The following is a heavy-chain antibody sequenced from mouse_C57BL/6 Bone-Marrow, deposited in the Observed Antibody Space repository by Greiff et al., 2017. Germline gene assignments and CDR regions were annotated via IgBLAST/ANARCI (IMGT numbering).Heavy chain of an antibody. Sequence: EVQLQQSGAELVKPGASVKLSCTASGFNIKDYYMHWVKQRTEQGLEWIGWIDPEDGVTKYAPSFQGKATITADTSSNTVYLQLSSLTSEDTAVYYCARRGHGGFDYWGQRPTHTVSP. CDR1: GFNIKDYY. V-gene: IGHV14-2*01. CDR3: ARRGHGGFDY. D-gene: IGHD3-3*01. J-gene: IGHJ2*01. CDR2: IDPEDGVT.